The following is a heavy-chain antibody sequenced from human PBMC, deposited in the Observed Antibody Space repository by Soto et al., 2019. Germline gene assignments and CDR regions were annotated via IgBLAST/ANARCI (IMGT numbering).Heavy chain of an antibody. CDR3: PRVHTDPRDRLVYKPLHP. J-gene: IGHJ5*02. D-gene: IGHD6-19*01. Sequence: QVQLQESGPGLVEPSQTLSLICTVSGASIISDGYYWTWIRQHPGKGLEWLGYIHYSGGATYSPSYHPSLKSHISTSVDTANRLFSPKPTSVGATETAVYYCPRVHTDPRDRLVYKPLHPWGQGTLVTVAS. CDR1: GASIISDGYY. V-gene: IGHV4-31*01. CDR2: IHYSGGATYSP.